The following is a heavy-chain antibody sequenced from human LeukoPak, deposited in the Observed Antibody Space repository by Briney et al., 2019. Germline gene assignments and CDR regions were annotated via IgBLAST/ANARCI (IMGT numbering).Heavy chain of an antibody. CDR3: ARYYGDSGSQYYFDY. CDR1: GFTFSDAW. V-gene: IGHV3-15*01. D-gene: IGHD3-22*01. Sequence: PGGSLRLSCAASGFTFSDAWMSWVRQAPGKGLEWVGRIKSKTDGGTTDYAAPVKGRFTISRDDTKHTLYLQMNRLKIEDTAVYYCARYYGDSGSQYYFDYWGQGTLVTVSS. J-gene: IGHJ4*02. CDR2: IKSKTDGGTT.